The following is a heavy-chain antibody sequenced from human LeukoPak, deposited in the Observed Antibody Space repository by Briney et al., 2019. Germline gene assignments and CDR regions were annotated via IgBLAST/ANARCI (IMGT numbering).Heavy chain of an antibody. V-gene: IGHV4-34*01. D-gene: IGHD3-10*01. CDR2: INHSGST. Sequence: SETLSLTCAVYGGSFSGYYWSWIRQPPGKGLEWIGEINHSGSTNYNRSLKSRVTISVDTSKNQFSLKLSSVTAADTAVYYCARVWGVRGVITWSDPWGQGTLVTVSS. CDR1: GGSFSGYY. J-gene: IGHJ5*02. CDR3: ARVWGVRGVITWSDP.